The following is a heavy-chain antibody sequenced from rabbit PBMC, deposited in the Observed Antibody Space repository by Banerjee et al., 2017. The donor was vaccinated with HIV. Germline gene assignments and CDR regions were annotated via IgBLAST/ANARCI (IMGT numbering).Heavy chain of an antibody. Sequence: QSLEESGGDLVKPGASLTLTCKASGIDFSSYWMNWVRQAPGKGLEWIGYIVTGSNTYYASWAKGRFTISKTSSTTVTLQMTSLTAADTATYFCARDYDGYMDLWGPGTLVTVS. V-gene: IGHV1S40*01. CDR2: IVTGSNT. J-gene: IGHJ4*01. CDR3: ARDYDGYMDL. D-gene: IGHD6-1*01. CDR1: GIDFSSYW.